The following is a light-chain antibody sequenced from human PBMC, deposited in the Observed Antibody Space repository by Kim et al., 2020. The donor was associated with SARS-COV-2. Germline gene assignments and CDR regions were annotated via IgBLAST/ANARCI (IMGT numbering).Light chain of an antibody. CDR2: GAT. V-gene: IGKV3-20*01. J-gene: IGKJ2*02. Sequence: EIVLTQSPGTLSLSPGERATLSCRASQTVNSIYLAWYQQKPGQAPRLLIYGATNRATGIPDRFSGSGSGTEFTLTISSLESEDFAVYYCQQYGSSPCTFGQGTKLEI. CDR1: QTVNSIY. CDR3: QQYGSSPCT.